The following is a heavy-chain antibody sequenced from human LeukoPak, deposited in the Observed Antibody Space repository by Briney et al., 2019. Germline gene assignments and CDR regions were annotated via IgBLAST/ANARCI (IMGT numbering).Heavy chain of an antibody. V-gene: IGHV3-23*01. Sequence: GGSLRLSCAASGFTFSTASLHWDRQAPGRGLEWVSAFDTGFATYYPDSLKGRFTISRDNSKNTLFLQMNSLRAEDTAVYYCARSSGWWSLDYWGQGTLVTVSS. J-gene: IGHJ4*02. D-gene: IGHD6-19*01. CDR2: FDTGFAT. CDR3: ARSSGWWSLDY. CDR1: GFTFSTAS.